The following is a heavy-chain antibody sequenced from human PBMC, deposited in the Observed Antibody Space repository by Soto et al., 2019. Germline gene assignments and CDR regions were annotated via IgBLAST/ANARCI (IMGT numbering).Heavy chain of an antibody. CDR2: IHPNSGGT. Sequence: QVQLVQSGAEVKKPGASVKVSCKASGYTFTGYYMHWVRQAPGQGLEWMGWIHPNSGGTNYAQKFQGWVTMTRDTSNSTGYMEVSRLQSDDTAVYYCARGAANYGSASYDAFDIWGQGTMVTVSS. V-gene: IGHV1-2*04. J-gene: IGHJ3*02. CDR1: GYTFTGYY. CDR3: ARGAANYGSASYDAFDI. D-gene: IGHD3-10*01.